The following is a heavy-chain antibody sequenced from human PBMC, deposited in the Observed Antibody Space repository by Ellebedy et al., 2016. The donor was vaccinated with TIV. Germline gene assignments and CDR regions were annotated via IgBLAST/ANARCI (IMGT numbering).Heavy chain of an antibody. J-gene: IGHJ4*02. CDR1: GGSISSYY. Sequence: SETLSLTCTVSGGSISSYYWSWIRQPPGKGLEWIGYIYYSGSTNYNPSLKSRVTISVDTSKNQFSLKLSSVTAADTAVYYCAGQEMATTTPFDYWGQGTLVTVSS. D-gene: IGHD5-24*01. V-gene: IGHV4-59*08. CDR3: AGQEMATTTPFDY. CDR2: IYYSGST.